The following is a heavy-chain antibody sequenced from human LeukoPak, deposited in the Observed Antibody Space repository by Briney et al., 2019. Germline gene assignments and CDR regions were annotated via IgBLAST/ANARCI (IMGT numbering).Heavy chain of an antibody. CDR2: GNQSGGT. CDR1: GGSFSGYY. V-gene: IGHV4-34*01. D-gene: IGHD1-26*01. Sequence: SETLSLTCAVYGGSFSGYYWSWIRQPPGKGLEWIGEGNQSGGTKYNPSLKSRVTISADSSRNQFSLKMTSVTAADTAVYYCAKNGQSGFSFDPWGQGTLVTVSS. CDR3: AKNGQSGFSFDP. J-gene: IGHJ5*02.